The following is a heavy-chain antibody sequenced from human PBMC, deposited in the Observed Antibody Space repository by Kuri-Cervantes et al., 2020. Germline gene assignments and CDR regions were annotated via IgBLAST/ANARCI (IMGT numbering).Heavy chain of an antibody. CDR2: IYYSGST. D-gene: IGHD3-3*01. CDR3: ARGFNFWSAYYDH. CDR1: GGSISSSTYY. V-gene: IGHV4-39*07. Sequence: SETLSLTCTVSGGSISSSTYYWGWIRQPPGKGLEWIGTIYYSGSTHYNPSPKSRVTVSLDKSKNQFSLKLSSMIAADTAVYFCARGFNFWSAYYDHWGQGTLVTVSS. J-gene: IGHJ5*02.